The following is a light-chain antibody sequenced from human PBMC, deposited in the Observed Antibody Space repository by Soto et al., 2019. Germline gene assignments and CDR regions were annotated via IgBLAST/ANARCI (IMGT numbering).Light chain of an antibody. CDR1: SSNIGAGYD. Sequence: QSVLTQPPSVSGAPGQRVTISCTGSSSNIGAGYDVHWYQQLPGTAPKLLIHDNSYRPSGVPDRFSGSKSDTSASLAITGLQAEDEADYYCQSYDSSLRNYVFGTGTKLTVL. V-gene: IGLV1-40*01. J-gene: IGLJ1*01. CDR2: DNS. CDR3: QSYDSSLRNYV.